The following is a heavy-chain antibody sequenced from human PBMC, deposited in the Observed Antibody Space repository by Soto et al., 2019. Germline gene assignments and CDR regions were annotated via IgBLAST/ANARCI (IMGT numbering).Heavy chain of an antibody. Sequence: ASVKVSCKASGYTFTDYNLHWVQQAPGQGLEWMGSINPRNGDAVSAQKFQARVTMTRDASITTAYMELIRLTSPDTAVYYCARHRFTSGSDYFDYWGQGTLVTVSS. J-gene: IGHJ4*02. CDR1: GYTFTDYN. CDR3: ARHRFTSGSDYFDY. D-gene: IGHD1-1*01. V-gene: IGHV1-2*02. CDR2: INPRNGDA.